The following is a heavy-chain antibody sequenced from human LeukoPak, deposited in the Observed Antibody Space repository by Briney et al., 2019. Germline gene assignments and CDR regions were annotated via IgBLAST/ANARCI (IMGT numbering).Heavy chain of an antibody. Sequence: GASVKVSCKASGGTFSSYAISWVRQAPGQGLEWMGWINSNSGDTGYAQNFQGRVTMTRDTSISTLYLDLSSLRSDDTAVYYCARYSLRSNWLFDYWGQGTLVTVSS. J-gene: IGHJ4*02. CDR3: ARYSLRSNWLFDY. CDR1: GGTFSSYA. V-gene: IGHV1-2*02. CDR2: INSNSGDT. D-gene: IGHD1-1*01.